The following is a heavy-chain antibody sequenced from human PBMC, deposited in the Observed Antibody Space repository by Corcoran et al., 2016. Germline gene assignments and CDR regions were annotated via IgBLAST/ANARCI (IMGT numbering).Heavy chain of an antibody. J-gene: IGHJ3*02. CDR1: GGSISSSSYY. CDR2: IYYSGST. CDR3: ARDFVVVTADINDAFDI. V-gene: IGHV4-39*07. Sequence: QLQLQESGPGLVKPSETLSLTCTVSGGSISSSSYYWGWIRQPPGKGLEWIGSIYYSGSTYYNPSLKSRVTISVDTSKNPFSLKMSSVTAADTAVYYCARDFVVVTADINDAFDIWGQGTMVTVSS. D-gene: IGHD2-21*02.